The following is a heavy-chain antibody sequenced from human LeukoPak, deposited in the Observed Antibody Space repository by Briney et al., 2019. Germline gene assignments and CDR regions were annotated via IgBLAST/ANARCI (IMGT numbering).Heavy chain of an antibody. CDR2: ISSSSSYI. CDR3: ARDNYYYDSSGYYHFDY. V-gene: IGHV3-21*01. J-gene: IGHJ4*02. Sequence: KSGRSLRLSCVASGFTFSSSTMNWVRQAPGKGLEWVSSISSSSSYIYYADSVKGRFTISRDNAKNSLYLQMNSLRAEDTAVYYCARDNYYYDSSGYYHFDYWGQGTLVTVSS. CDR1: GFTFSSST. D-gene: IGHD3-22*01.